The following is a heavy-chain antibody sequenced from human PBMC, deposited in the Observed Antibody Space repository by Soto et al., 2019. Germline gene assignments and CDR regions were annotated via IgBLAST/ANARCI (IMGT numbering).Heavy chain of an antibody. J-gene: IGHJ6*02. CDR2: IYYSGST. Sequence: PSDTLSLTCHVPGGSISSYYWSWIRQPQGKGLEWNGYIYYSGSTNYNPSLKSRVTISVDTSKNQFSLKLSSVTAADTAVYYCARLWQWLPGAHPDRVARPPAGYGMDAWGQGTTVTASS. CDR1: GGSISSYY. CDR3: ARLWQWLPGAHPDRVARPPAGYGMDA. D-gene: IGHD5-12*01. V-gene: IGHV4-59*01.